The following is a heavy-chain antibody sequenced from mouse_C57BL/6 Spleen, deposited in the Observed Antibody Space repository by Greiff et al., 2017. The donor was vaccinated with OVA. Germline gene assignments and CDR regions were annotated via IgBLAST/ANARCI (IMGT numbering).Heavy chain of an antibody. CDR2: INPSSGYT. V-gene: IGHV1-4*01. Sequence: QVQLQQSGAELARPGASVKMSCKASGYTFTSYSMHWVKQRPGQGLEWIGYINPSSGYTKYNQKFKDKATLTADKSSSTAYMQLSSLTSEDSAVYYSARTNGALDYWGQGTTLTVSS. CDR3: ARTNGALDY. CDR1: GYTFTSYS. J-gene: IGHJ2*01. D-gene: IGHD1-3*01.